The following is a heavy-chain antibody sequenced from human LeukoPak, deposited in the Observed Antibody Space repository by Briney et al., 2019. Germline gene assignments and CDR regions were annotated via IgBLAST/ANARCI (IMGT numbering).Heavy chain of an antibody. CDR2: ISSSSSTI. Sequence: GGSLRLSCAASGFTFSSYSMNWVRQAPGKGLEWVSYISSSSSTIYYADSVKGRFTISRDNAKNSLYLQMNSLRDEDTAVYYCARDRTYCGGDCFPDAFDIWGQGTMVTVSS. V-gene: IGHV3-48*02. CDR3: ARDRTYCGGDCFPDAFDI. D-gene: IGHD2-21*02. CDR1: GFTFSSYS. J-gene: IGHJ3*02.